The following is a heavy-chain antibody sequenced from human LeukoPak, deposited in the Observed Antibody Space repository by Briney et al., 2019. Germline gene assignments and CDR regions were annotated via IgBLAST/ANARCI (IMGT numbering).Heavy chain of an antibody. Sequence: GGSLRLSCAASGFIFSSYGMHWVRQAPGQGLEWVAFIRYDGSNTYYADSVKGRFTISRDNSKNTLYLQMNSLRGEDTAVYYCAKDWSYQGSYYYMDVWGKGTTVTISS. V-gene: IGHV3-30*02. CDR2: IRYDGSNT. J-gene: IGHJ6*03. CDR1: GFIFSSYG. D-gene: IGHD1-26*01. CDR3: AKDWSYQGSYYYMDV.